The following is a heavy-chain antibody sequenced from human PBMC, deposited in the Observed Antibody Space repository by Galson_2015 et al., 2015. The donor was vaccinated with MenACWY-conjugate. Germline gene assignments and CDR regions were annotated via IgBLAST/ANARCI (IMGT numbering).Heavy chain of an antibody. Sequence: PALVKPTQTLALTCTFSGFSLSTSKVGVAWIRQPPGKALEWLALIYWDDDKRYSPSLKSRLTITKGTSKNQVVLTMTNMDPVDTATYYCTHLGRAVAGWGDFDHWGQGTLVTVSS. D-gene: IGHD6-19*01. CDR2: IYWDDDK. J-gene: IGHJ4*02. V-gene: IGHV2-5*02. CDR3: THLGRAVAGWGDFDH. CDR1: GFSLSTSKVG.